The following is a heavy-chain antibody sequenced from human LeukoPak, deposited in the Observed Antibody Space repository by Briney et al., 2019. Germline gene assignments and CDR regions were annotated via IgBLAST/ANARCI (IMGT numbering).Heavy chain of an antibody. V-gene: IGHV5-51*01. CDR2: IYPGDSDI. J-gene: IGHJ4*02. CDR1: GYTFTKDW. CDR3: ARLVELRAIDY. Sequence: GESLKISCKGSGYTFTKDWIGWLRQTPDKGLEWMAMIYPGDSDIRYSPSFQGQVTISADKSISTAYLQWSSLKASDTAMYYCARLVELRAIDYWGQGTLVTVSS. D-gene: IGHD1-7*01.